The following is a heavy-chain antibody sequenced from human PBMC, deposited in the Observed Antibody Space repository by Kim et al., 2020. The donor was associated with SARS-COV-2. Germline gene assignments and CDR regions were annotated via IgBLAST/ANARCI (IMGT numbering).Heavy chain of an antibody. CDR3: ARDRRLTIFGVGRSWFDP. CDR2: INTNTGNP. CDR1: GYTFTSYV. Sequence: ASVKVSCKASGYTFTSYVMNWVRQAPGQGLEWMGWINTNTGNPTYAQGFTGRFVFSLDTSVSTAYLQISSLKAEDTAVYYCARDRRLTIFGVGRSWFDPWGQGTLVTVSS. J-gene: IGHJ5*02. D-gene: IGHD3-3*01. V-gene: IGHV7-4-1*02.